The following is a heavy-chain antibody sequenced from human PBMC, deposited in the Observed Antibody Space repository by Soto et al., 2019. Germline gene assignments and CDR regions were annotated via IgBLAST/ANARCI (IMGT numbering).Heavy chain of an antibody. D-gene: IGHD2-15*01. CDR2: IIPIIGTA. J-gene: IGHJ6*02. V-gene: IGHV1-69*13. CDR1: GGTFSSYA. Sequence: SVKVSCKASGGTFSSYAISWVRQAPGQGLEWMGGIIPIIGTANYAQKFQGRVTITADESTSTAYMELSSLRSEDTAVYYCAKGSCSGGGCCGGYYYGMDVWGQGTTVTVSS. CDR3: AKGSCSGGGCCGGYYYGMDV.